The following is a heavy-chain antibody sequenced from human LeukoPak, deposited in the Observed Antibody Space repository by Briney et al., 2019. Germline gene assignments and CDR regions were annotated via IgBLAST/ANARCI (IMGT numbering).Heavy chain of an antibody. J-gene: IGHJ4*02. CDR2: ISAYNGNT. CDR1: GYTFTSYG. V-gene: IGHV1-18*01. D-gene: IGHD2-15*01. Sequence: KPGASVRVSCKASGYTFTSYGISWVRQAPGQGSEWMGWISAYNGNTNYAQKFQDRVTMTTDTSTSTAYMELRSLRSDDTAVYYCARGGTSPGIGLLFDYWGQGTLVTVSS. CDR3: ARGGTSPGIGLLFDY.